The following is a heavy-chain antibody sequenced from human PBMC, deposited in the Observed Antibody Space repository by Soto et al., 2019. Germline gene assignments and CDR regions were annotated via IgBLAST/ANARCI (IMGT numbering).Heavy chain of an antibody. CDR2: ISPYTGDT. CDR1: GYIFVNYG. Sequence: QVQLVQSGDEMKKPGASVRVSCKASGYIFVNYGIAWVRQAPGQGLEWMGWISPYTGDTHSASKVQGRGTMTTDTSTSAAYMGPGTQTSDATAVYYCAMVDNYVTPTPQDVGGEGNTVTVSS. J-gene: IGHJ6*04. D-gene: IGHD3-16*01. CDR3: AMVDNYVTPTPQDV. V-gene: IGHV1-18*01.